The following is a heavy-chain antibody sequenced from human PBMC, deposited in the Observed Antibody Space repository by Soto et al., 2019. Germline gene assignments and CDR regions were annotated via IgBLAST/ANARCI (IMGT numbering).Heavy chain of an antibody. CDR3: AKDPGRTVTTFYFDY. V-gene: IGHV3-30*18. CDR1: GFTFSSYG. Sequence: GGSLRLSCAASGFTFSSYGMHWVRQAPGKGLEWVAVISYDGSNKYYADSVKGRFTISRDNSKNTLYLQMNSLGAEDTAVYYCAKDPGRTVTTFYFDYWGQGTLVTVSS. D-gene: IGHD4-17*01. CDR2: ISYDGSNK. J-gene: IGHJ4*02.